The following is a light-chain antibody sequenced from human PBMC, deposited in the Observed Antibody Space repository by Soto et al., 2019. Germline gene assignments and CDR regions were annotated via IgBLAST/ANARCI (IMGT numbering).Light chain of an antibody. CDR3: QEWDSSSDHPGA. CDR1: KIGSKS. CDR2: DDS. J-gene: IGLJ2*01. V-gene: IGLV3-21*02. Sequence: SYELTQPPSVSVAPGQTARITCGGNKIGSKSVHWYQRKPGQAPVLVVYDDSDRPSGIPERFSGSNSGNTATLTISRVEAGDEADDYCQEWDSSSDHPGAFGGGTKPTVL.